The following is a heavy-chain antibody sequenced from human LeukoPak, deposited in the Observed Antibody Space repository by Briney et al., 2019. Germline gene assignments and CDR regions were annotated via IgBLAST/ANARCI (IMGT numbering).Heavy chain of an antibody. CDR2: INPSGGST. Sequence: GASVNVSCKASGYIFTSHYMHWMRQAPGLGLEWMGVINPSGGSTVYAQKFQGRVTMTRDTSTSTVDMELSSLRSEYTAMYYCATHSYGSVDPWGQGTLVTVSS. D-gene: IGHD3-10*01. V-gene: IGHV1-46*01. CDR3: ATHSYGSVDP. CDR1: GYIFTSHY. J-gene: IGHJ5*02.